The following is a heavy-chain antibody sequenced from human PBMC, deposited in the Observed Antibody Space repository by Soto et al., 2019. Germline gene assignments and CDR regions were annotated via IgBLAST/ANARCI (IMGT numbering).Heavy chain of an antibody. J-gene: IGHJ5*02. Sequence: QVQLVQSGAEVKKPGASVKVSCKAPRYIFTAYFMHWVRQAPGQGLEWMGWINPNNGATHHGLSFQGRVTMTRDTSISTAYMERSSLRSDDTAVYYCASHDPGARFDPWGQGTLVIVSS. CDR2: INPNNGAT. V-gene: IGHV1-2*02. CDR1: RYIFTAYF. CDR3: ASHDPGARFDP. D-gene: IGHD1-1*01.